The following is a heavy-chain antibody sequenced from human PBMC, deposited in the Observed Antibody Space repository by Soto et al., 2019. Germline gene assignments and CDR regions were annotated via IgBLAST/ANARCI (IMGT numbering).Heavy chain of an antibody. D-gene: IGHD2-2*02. CDR1: GFTFSSYG. CDR3: AKDRFSYCSSTSCYRASHFDY. Sequence: QVQLVESGGGVVQPGRSLRLSCAASGFTFSSYGMHWVRQAPGKGLEWVAVISYDGSNKYYADPVKGRFTISRDNSKNTLYLQMNSLRAEDTAVYYCAKDRFSYCSSTSCYRASHFDYWGQGTLVTVSS. CDR2: ISYDGSNK. V-gene: IGHV3-30*18. J-gene: IGHJ4*02.